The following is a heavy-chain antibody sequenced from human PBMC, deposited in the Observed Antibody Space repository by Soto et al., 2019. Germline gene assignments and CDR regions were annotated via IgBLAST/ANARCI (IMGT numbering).Heavy chain of an antibody. Sequence: SETLSLTCAVYGGSFSGYYWSWIRQPPGKGLEWIGEINHSGSTNYNPSLTSRVTISVDTSKNQFSLKLSSVTAADTAVYYCARTQDCTNGVCYLRDPLQLPTGWFDPWGQGTLVTVSS. D-gene: IGHD2-8*01. CDR3: ARTQDCTNGVCYLRDPLQLPTGWFDP. CDR1: GGSFSGYY. CDR2: INHSGST. J-gene: IGHJ5*02. V-gene: IGHV4-34*01.